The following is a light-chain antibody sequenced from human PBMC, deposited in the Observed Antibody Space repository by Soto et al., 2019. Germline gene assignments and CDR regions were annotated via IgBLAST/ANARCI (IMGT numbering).Light chain of an antibody. CDR1: SSDVGDNTY. Sequence: QSALTQPASVSGSPGQSISMSCTGTSSDVGDNTYVSWYQQHPGKAPKLLIYEVSHRPSGVSPRFSGSKSGNTASLTISGLQAEYEADYYCSSYTASSTPLYVFGTGTKLTVL. V-gene: IGLV2-14*01. CDR2: EVS. J-gene: IGLJ1*01. CDR3: SSYTASSTPLYV.